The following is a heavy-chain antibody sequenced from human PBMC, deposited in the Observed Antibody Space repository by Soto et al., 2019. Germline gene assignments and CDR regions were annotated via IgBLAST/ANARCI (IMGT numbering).Heavy chain of an antibody. D-gene: IGHD6-13*01. CDR3: ARDLHNIAAAGTGWFDP. J-gene: IGHJ5*02. Sequence: PSETLSLTCAVSGGSISSSNWWSWVRQPPGKGLEWIGEIYHSGSTNYNPSLKSRVTISVDKSKNQFSLKLSSVTAADTAVYYCARDLHNIAAAGTGWFDPWGQGTLVTVSS. CDR1: GGSISSSNW. CDR2: IYHSGST. V-gene: IGHV4-4*02.